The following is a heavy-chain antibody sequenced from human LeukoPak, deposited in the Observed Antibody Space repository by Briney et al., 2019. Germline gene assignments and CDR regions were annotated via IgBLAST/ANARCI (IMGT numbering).Heavy chain of an antibody. CDR1: KFTFSSFE. J-gene: IGHJ4*02. D-gene: IGHD3-10*01. CDR3: VRSLLWFGELY. V-gene: IGHV3-48*03. Sequence: GGSLRLSCVASKFTFSSFEMNWVRQAPGKGLEWVSYISSSGSTVYYADSVKGRFTISRDNAKNSLYLQMNSLRAEDTAFYYCVRSLLWFGELYWGQGTLVTVSS. CDR2: ISSSGSTV.